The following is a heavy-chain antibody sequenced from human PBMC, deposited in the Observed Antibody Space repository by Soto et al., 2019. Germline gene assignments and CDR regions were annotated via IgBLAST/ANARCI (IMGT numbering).Heavy chain of an antibody. CDR1: GGSISSYY. J-gene: IGHJ4*02. CDR3: AREGGNYYFDY. D-gene: IGHD1-26*01. CDR2: IYYSGST. V-gene: IGHV4-59*01. Sequence: KPSETLSLTCTVSGGSISSYYWSWIRQPPGKGLEWIGYIYYSGSTNYNPSLKSRVTISVDTSKNQFSLKLSSVTAADTAVYYCAREGGNYYFDYWGQGTLVTVSS.